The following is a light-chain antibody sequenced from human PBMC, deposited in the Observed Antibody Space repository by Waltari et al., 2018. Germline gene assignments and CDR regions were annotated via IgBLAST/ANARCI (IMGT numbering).Light chain of an antibody. CDR2: EVN. J-gene: IGLJ2*01. CDR3: TSYAGSHNWV. CDR1: SSDVGGYNF. V-gene: IGLV2-8*01. Sequence: QSALTQPPSASGSPGQAVTIACPCTSSDVGGYNFVSWYQHHPGKATKLMISEVNKRPSGVPDRFSGSKSGNTASLTVSGLQADDEADYYCTSYAGSHNWVFGGGTKLTVL.